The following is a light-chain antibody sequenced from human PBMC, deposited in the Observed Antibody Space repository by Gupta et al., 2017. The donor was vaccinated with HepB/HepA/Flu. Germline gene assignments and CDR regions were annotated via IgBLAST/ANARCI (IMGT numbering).Light chain of an antibody. CDR2: DVT. V-gene: IGLV2-14*03. CDR1: SGDVGGFNS. J-gene: IGLJ2*01. CDR3: SSFRIGTTLVV. Sequence: QSGLTQPASVSGSPGQSITISRPGSSGDVGGFNSVSWYQQYPGRAPKLLIYDVTNRPSGVSYRFSGSKSGNTASLTISGLQAEDDADYYCSSFRIGTTLVVFDGGTKVTVL.